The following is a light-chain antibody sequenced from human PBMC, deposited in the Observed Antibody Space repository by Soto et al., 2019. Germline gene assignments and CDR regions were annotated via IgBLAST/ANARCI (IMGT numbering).Light chain of an antibody. CDR2: GAS. V-gene: IGKV3-11*01. CDR3: QQYNNWPGT. CDR1: QSVSSY. Sequence: EIVLTQSPATLSLSPGERATLSCRASQSVSSYLAWYQQKPGQAPRLLIYGASSRATGIPDRFSGSGSGTDFTLTISRLEPEDFAVYCCQQYNNWPGTFGQGTKVDIK. J-gene: IGKJ1*01.